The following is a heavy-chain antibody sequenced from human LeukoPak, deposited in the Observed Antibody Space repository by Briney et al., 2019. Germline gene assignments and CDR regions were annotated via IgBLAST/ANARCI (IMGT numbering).Heavy chain of an antibody. CDR3: ARCPNFLDRSGNYYFDF. D-gene: IGHD3-3*01. Sequence: GESLKISCKGSGYRFTGYWIGWVRQMPGKGLEWMGIIYPGDSDTRYSPSFQGQVTISADESISTAYLQWSGLQASDTATYYCARCPNFLDRSGNYYFDFWGQGTQVTVSS. J-gene: IGHJ4*02. CDR2: IYPGDSDT. V-gene: IGHV5-51*01. CDR1: GYRFTGYW.